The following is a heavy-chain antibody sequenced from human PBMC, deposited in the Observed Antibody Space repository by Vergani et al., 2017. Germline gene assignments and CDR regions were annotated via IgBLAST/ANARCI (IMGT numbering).Heavy chain of an antibody. V-gene: IGHV3-33*01. CDR1: GFTFSSYG. D-gene: IGHD2-15*01. CDR3: ARIQMVAAEAGIDY. CDR2: IWYDGSNK. Sequence: QVQLVESGGGVVQPGRSLRLSCAASGFTFSSYGMHWVRQAPGKGLEWVAVIWYDGSNKYYADAVKGRFTITRDNSKNTLYLQMNSLRAEDTAVYYCARIQMVAAEAGIDYWGQGTLVTVSS. J-gene: IGHJ4*02.